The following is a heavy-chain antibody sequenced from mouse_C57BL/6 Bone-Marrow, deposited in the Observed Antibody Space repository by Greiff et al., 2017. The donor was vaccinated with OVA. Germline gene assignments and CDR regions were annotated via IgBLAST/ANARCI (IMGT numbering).Heavy chain of an antibody. CDR3: TTLSHAMDY. J-gene: IGHJ4*01. Sequence: VQLKESGAEPVRPGASVKLSCTASGFNINDDYMHWVKQRPEQGLEWIGWIDPENGDTEYASKFQGKATITADTSSNTAYLQLSSLTSEDTAVYYCTTLSHAMDYWGQGTSVTVSS. V-gene: IGHV14-4*01. D-gene: IGHD1-1*01. CDR1: GFNINDDY. CDR2: IDPENGDT.